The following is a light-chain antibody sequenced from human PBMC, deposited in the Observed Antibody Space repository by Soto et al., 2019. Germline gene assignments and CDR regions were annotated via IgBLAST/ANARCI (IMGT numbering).Light chain of an antibody. J-gene: IGLJ2*01. CDR2: EGT. CDR1: STDFENYNL. Sequence: QAVVTQPASVSESPGQSITISCTRSSTDFENYNLVSWYQHCPDKAPKLIIYEGTKRPSEISDRFSGSESDTTASLIISGLQPEDEADYYCSSYAGSSARVVFGGGTKLTVL. V-gene: IGLV2-23*01. CDR3: SSYAGSSARVV.